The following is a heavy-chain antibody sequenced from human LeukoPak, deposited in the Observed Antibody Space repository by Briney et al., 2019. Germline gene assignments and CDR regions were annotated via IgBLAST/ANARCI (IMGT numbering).Heavy chain of an antibody. Sequence: GASVKVSCKASGYTFTSYGISWVRQAPGQGLEWMGWISAYNGNTNYAQKLQSRVTMTTDTSTSTAYMELRSLRSDDTAVYYCARENSYIAAAGTGWFDPWGQGTLVTVSS. D-gene: IGHD6-13*01. CDR2: ISAYNGNT. CDR1: GYTFTSYG. J-gene: IGHJ5*02. CDR3: ARENSYIAAAGTGWFDP. V-gene: IGHV1-18*01.